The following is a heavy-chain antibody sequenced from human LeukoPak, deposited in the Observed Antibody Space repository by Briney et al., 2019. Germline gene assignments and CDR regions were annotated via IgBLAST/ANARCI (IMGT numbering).Heavy chain of an antibody. CDR1: GFTFSSYA. V-gene: IGHV3-30-3*01. D-gene: IGHD6-6*01. CDR2: ISYDGSNK. CDR3: ARVVANSSSAPSDYYYYYGMDV. J-gene: IGHJ6*02. Sequence: GGSLRLSCAASGFTFSSYAMHWVRQAPGKGLEWVAVISYDGSNKYYADSVKGRFTISRDNSKNTLYLQMNSLRAEDTAVYYCARVVANSSSAPSDYYYYYGMDVWGQGTTVTVSS.